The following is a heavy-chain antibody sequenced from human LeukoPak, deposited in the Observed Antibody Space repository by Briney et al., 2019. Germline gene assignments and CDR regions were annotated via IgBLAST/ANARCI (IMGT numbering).Heavy chain of an antibody. D-gene: IGHD6-13*01. J-gene: IGHJ4*02. CDR2: LSYDGNKE. CDR3: ARDLGSWYRDDIDY. V-gene: IGHV3-30*03. Sequence: GGSLRLSCEASGFTFKSYGMAWVRQTPGKGPEWVAFLSYDGNKEFYADSVKGRFTISRDNSKNTLYLQMNSLRAEDTAVYYCARDLGSWYRDDIDYWGQGTLVTVSS. CDR1: GFTFKSYG.